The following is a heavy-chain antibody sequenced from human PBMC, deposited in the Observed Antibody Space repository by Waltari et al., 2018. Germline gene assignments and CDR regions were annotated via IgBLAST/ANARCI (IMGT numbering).Heavy chain of an antibody. D-gene: IGHD4-17*01. CDR1: GGSFRSDNYY. J-gene: IGHJ3*02. Sequence: QLQLQESGPGLVRPSETLSLTCTVSGGSFRSDNYYWGWIRQPPGKGLEWIGRVYYSGSTYYNKSLKSRVSISADTSRNQFSLGLSSVTAADTSLYFCARHCVAYGGSFDIWGQGTMVTVSS. CDR2: VYYSGST. V-gene: IGHV4-39*01. CDR3: ARHCVAYGGSFDI.